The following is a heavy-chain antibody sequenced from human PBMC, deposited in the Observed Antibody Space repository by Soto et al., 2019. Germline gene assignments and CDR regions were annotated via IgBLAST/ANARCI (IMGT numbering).Heavy chain of an antibody. J-gene: IGHJ6*02. CDR1: GFTFNNYG. V-gene: IGHV3-33*01. CDR3: ARRQIPPPTRGAANARGAMDV. Sequence: QVQLVGSGGGVVQPWRSLRISCAASGFTFNNYGMHWVRQAPGKGLEWLAVIWNDGSNSSYANSVKGRFTISRDNSKNTLYLQMSSPRAEDTGVYYCARRQIPPPTRGAANARGAMDVWGQGTTVTVSS. CDR2: IWNDGSNS. D-gene: IGHD6-13*01.